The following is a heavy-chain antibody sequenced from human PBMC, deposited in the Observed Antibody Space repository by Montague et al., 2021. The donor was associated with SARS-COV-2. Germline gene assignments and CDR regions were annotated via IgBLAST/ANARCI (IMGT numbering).Heavy chain of an antibody. D-gene: IGHD4-23*01. CDR1: GGSITGYY. CDR3: VRDHPYGGPRGAYDI. CDR2: IYDGGAV. J-gene: IGHJ3*02. Sequence: SETLSLTYTVSGGSITGYYWSWLRRSPGKGLEWIAYIYDGGAVDYNPSLGSRVTISTDTSKNQLSLKVNSVTAADTAVYYCVRDHPYGGPRGAYDIGGQGTVVTVSS. V-gene: IGHV4-59*01.